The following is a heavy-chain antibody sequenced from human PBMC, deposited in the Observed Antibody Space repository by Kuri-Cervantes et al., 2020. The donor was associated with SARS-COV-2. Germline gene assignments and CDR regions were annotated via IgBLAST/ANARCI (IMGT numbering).Heavy chain of an antibody. J-gene: IGHJ6*03. Sequence: GESLKISCAASGFSLSDYWMSWVRQAPGKGLEWVANIKQGGSGVHYVDSVKGRFTISKDSAKNSLYLQMNNLRAEDTAVYFCARDRFLERGPPHMDVWGKGTPVTVSS. V-gene: IGHV3-7*03. CDR3: ARDRFLERGPPHMDV. D-gene: IGHD1-1*01. CDR1: GFSLSDYW. CDR2: IKQGGSGV.